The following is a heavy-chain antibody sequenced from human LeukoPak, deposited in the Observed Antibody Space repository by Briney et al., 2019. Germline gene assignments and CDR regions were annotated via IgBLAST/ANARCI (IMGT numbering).Heavy chain of an antibody. CDR2: IYHSGST. D-gene: IGHD6-19*01. V-gene: IGHV4-4*02. Sequence: SETLSLTCAVSGGSISSSNWWSWVRPPPGKGLEWIGEIYHSGSTNYNPSLKSRVTISVDKSKNQFSLKLSSVTAADTAVYYCARGGGIAVAGFDYWGQGTLVTVSS. J-gene: IGHJ4*02. CDR3: ARGGGIAVAGFDY. CDR1: GGSISSSNW.